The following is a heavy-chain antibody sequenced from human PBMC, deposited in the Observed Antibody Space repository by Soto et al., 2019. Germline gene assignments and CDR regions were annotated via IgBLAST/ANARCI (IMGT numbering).Heavy chain of an antibody. CDR1: GGSISSGGYY. CDR3: ARSITIFGVADPPFYFDY. D-gene: IGHD3-3*01. V-gene: IGHV4-31*03. Sequence: SETLSLTCTVSGGSISSGGYYWSWIRQHPGKGLEWIGYIYYSGSTYYNPSLKSRVTISVDTSKNQFSLKLSSVTAADTAVYYCARSITIFGVADPPFYFDYWGQGTLVTVSS. CDR2: IYYSGST. J-gene: IGHJ4*02.